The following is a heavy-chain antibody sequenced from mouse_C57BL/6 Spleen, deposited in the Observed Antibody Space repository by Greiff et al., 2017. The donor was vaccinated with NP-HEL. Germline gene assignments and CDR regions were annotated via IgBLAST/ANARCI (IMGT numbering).Heavy chain of an antibody. J-gene: IGHJ2*01. CDR1: GFTFSSYG. CDR3: ARQSTTVALDY. D-gene: IGHD1-1*01. Sequence: EVQLQESGGDLVKPGGSLKLSCAASGFTFSSYGMSWVRQTPDKRLEWVATISSGGSYTYYPDSVKGRFTISRDNAKNTLYLQMSSLKSEDTAMYYCARQSTTVALDYWGQGTTLTVSS. CDR2: ISSGGSYT. V-gene: IGHV5-6*01.